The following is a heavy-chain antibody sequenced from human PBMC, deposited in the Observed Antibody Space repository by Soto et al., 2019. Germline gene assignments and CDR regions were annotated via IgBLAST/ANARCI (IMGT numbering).Heavy chain of an antibody. D-gene: IGHD3-3*01. CDR1: GGSISSYY. Sequence: SETLSLTCTVSGGSISSYYWSWIRQPPGKGLEWIGYIYYSGSTNYNPSLKSRVTISVDTSKNQFSLKLSSVTAADTAVYYCAREGYDFWSGYPVYYYYYMDVWGKGTTVTAP. CDR3: AREGYDFWSGYPVYYYYYMDV. J-gene: IGHJ6*03. V-gene: IGHV4-59*01. CDR2: IYYSGST.